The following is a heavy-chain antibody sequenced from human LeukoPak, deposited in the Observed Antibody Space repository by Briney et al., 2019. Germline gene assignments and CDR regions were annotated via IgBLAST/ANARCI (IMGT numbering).Heavy chain of an antibody. J-gene: IGHJ6*03. Sequence: PSETLSLTCTVSGGSISSYYWSWIRQPPGKGLEWIGYIYTSGSTNYNPALKTRVTISGDTSNNQFSLRLGSVTAADTAVYYCARELQYYLGSEDSYFYMDVWGKGTTVTVSS. V-gene: IGHV4-59*01. D-gene: IGHD3-10*01. CDR1: GGSISSYY. CDR3: ARELQYYLGSEDSYFYMDV. CDR2: IYTSGST.